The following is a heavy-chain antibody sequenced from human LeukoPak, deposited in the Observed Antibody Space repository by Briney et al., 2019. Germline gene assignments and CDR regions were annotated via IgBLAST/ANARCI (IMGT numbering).Heavy chain of an antibody. CDR1: GFTFSSHG. CDR3: ARDLWSYYYDSSGYLPLDY. Sequence: GGSLRLSCAASGFTFSSHGMNWVRQAPGKGLEWISGISPSADITYYADSVKGRFTISRDNSKNTLYLQMNSLRAEDTAVYYCARDLWSYYYDSSGYLPLDYWGQGTLVTVSS. J-gene: IGHJ4*02. D-gene: IGHD3-22*01. V-gene: IGHV3-23*01. CDR2: ISPSADIT.